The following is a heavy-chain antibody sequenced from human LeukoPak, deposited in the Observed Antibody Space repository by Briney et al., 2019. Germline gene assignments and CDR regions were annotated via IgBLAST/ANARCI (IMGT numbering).Heavy chain of an antibody. CDR2: ISGSGGST. CDR3: ANQGRLVWYYFDY. CDR1: GFTFSSYA. J-gene: IGHJ4*02. V-gene: IGHV3-23*01. D-gene: IGHD6-19*01. Sequence: PGRSLRLSCAASGFTFSSYAMSWVRHAPRKGLEWVSAISGSGGSTYYAASVKGRFTISRDNSKNTLYLQMNSLRAEDTAVYYCANQGRLVWYYFDYWGQGTLVTVSS.